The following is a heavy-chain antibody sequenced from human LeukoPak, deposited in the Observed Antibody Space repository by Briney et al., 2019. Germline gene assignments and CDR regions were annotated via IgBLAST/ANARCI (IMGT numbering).Heavy chain of an antibody. Sequence: GESLKISCKGSGYSFTSYWIGWVRQMPGEGLEWMGIIYPGDSDTRYSPSFQGQVTISADKSISTAYLQWSSLKASDTAMYYCARYLYSYEPKDYYYYYMDVWGKGTTVTVSS. J-gene: IGHJ6*03. CDR2: IYPGDSDT. CDR3: ARYLYSYEPKDYYYYYMDV. CDR1: GYSFTSYW. D-gene: IGHD5-18*01. V-gene: IGHV5-51*01.